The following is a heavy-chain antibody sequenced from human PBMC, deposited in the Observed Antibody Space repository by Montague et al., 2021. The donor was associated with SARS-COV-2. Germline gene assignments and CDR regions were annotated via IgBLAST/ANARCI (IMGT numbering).Heavy chain of an antibody. D-gene: IGHD3-22*01. CDR1: GGSISSGGYY. CDR3: ARSPEPMIILIITSLNWYFDL. Sequence: TLFLTCTVSGGSISSGGYYWSWIRQHPGKGLEWIGYIYYSGSTYYNPSLKSRVTISVDTSKNQFSLKMSSVTAADTAVYYCARSPEPMIILIITSLNWYFDLWGRGTLVTASS. CDR2: IYYSGST. V-gene: IGHV4-31*03. J-gene: IGHJ2*01.